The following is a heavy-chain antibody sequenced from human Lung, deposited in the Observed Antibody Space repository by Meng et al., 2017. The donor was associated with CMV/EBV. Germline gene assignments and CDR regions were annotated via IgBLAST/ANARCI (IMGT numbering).Heavy chain of an antibody. V-gene: IGHV4-4*02. CDR3: ARVVTALWGYYFDY. CDR2: IYHSGST. J-gene: IGHJ4*02. CDR1: GGSISSSNW. D-gene: IGHD2-21*02. Sequence: VQLQESGPGLGQPSGTLALPCAVSGGSISSSNWWSWVHQPPGKGLEWIGEIYHSGSTNYNPSLKSRVTISVDKSKNQFSLKLSSVTAADTAVYYCARVVTALWGYYFDYWGQGTLVTVSS.